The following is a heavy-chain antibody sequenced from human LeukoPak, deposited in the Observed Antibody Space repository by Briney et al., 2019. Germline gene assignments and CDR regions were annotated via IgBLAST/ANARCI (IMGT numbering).Heavy chain of an antibody. D-gene: IGHD2-15*01. V-gene: IGHV3-30-3*01. J-gene: IGHJ4*02. CDR2: ISYDGSNK. Sequence: GGSLRLSCAASGFTFSSYAMHWVRQAPGKGLEWVAVISYDGSNKYYADSVKGRFTISRDNSKNTLYLQMNSLRAEDTAVYYCARGQWWYYFDYWGQGTLVTVSS. CDR1: GFTFSSYA. CDR3: ARGQWWYYFDY.